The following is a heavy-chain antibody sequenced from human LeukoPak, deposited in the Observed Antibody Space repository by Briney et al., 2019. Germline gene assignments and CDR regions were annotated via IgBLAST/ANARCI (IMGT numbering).Heavy chain of an antibody. J-gene: IGHJ3*02. V-gene: IGHV3-23*01. CDR1: GLTFNSYA. CDR2: ISGSGGST. CDR3: AKDMPYFDWLKDDAFDI. D-gene: IGHD3-9*01. Sequence: PGGSLRLSCAASGLTFNSYAMSWVRQAPGKGLEWVSAISGSGGSTYYADSVKGRFTISRDNSKNTLYLQMNSLRAEDTAVYYCAKDMPYFDWLKDDAFDIWGQGTMVTVSS.